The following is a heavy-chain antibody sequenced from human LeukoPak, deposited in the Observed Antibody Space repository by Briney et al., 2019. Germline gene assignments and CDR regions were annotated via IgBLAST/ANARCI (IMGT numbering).Heavy chain of an antibody. CDR3: AKAIGDYVAFDI. V-gene: IGHV3-23*01. CDR2: ISGSGGSK. CDR1: GFTFSSYA. D-gene: IGHD4-17*01. J-gene: IGHJ3*02. Sequence: PGGYLRLSCAASGFTFSSYAMSWVRQAPGKGLEWFSAISGSGGSKYYADSVKGRFTISRDNSKNTLYLQMNSLRAEDKAVYYCAKAIGDYVAFDIWGQGTMVTVSS.